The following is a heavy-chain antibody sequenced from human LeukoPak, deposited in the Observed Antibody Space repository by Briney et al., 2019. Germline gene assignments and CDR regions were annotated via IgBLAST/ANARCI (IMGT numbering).Heavy chain of an antibody. CDR3: ARRGDTRKFDY. CDR1: GYSFATYW. Sequence: GESLKISCKGSGYSFATYWIGWARQMPGQGLEWMGIIYPGGSDTRYSPSFQGQVTISADKSLNTAFLQWSSLKASDTAMYYCARRGDTRKFDYWGQGTLVTVSS. V-gene: IGHV5-51*01. D-gene: IGHD2-21*01. CDR2: IYPGGSDT. J-gene: IGHJ4*02.